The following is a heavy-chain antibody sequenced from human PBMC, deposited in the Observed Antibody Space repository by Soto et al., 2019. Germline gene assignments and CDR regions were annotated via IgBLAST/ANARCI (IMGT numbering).Heavy chain of an antibody. CDR2: ISYDGSNK. CDR1: GFTFSSYA. J-gene: IGHJ6*02. Sequence: GGSLRLSCAASGFTFSSYAMHWVRQAPGKGLEWVAVISYDGSNKYYADSVKGRFTIPRDNSKNTLYLQMNSLRAEDTAVYYCARSFYGMDVWGQGTTVTVSS. CDR3: ARSFYGMDV. V-gene: IGHV3-30-3*01.